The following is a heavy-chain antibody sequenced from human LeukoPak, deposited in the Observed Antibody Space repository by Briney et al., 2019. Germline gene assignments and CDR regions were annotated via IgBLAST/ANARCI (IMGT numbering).Heavy chain of an antibody. D-gene: IGHD3-10*01. J-gene: IGHJ5*02. CDR2: INPNSGDT. V-gene: IGHV1-2*02. CDR3: ARVVDYYGSGTSYSLDT. CDR1: GYTSTDYY. Sequence: AAVKVSCKASGYTSTDYYMHWVRQAPGQGLEWMAWINPNSGDTNYAQKFQGRVALTRDTSITTAYMELSWLRSDDTAVYFCARVVDYYGSGTSYSLDTWGQGTLVTVSS.